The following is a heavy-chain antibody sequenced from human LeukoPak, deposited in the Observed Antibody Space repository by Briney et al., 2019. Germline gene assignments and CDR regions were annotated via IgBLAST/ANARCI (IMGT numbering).Heavy chain of an antibody. CDR2: ISSSSSYI. CDR3: ARESSGSYGY. CDR1: GFTFSSHS. Sequence: EGSLRLSCAASGFTFSSHSMNWVRQAPGKGLEWVSSISSSSSYIYYADSVKGRFTISRDNAKNSLYLQMNSLRAEDTAVYYCARESSGSYGYWGQGTLVTVSS. D-gene: IGHD1-26*01. V-gene: IGHV3-21*01. J-gene: IGHJ4*02.